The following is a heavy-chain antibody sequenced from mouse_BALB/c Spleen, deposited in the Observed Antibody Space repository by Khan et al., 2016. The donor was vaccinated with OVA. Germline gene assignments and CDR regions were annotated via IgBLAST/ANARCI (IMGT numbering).Heavy chain of an antibody. CDR3: ARDFHYYGSRGAMDN. Sequence: QIQLVQSGAELARPGASVKMSCKASGYTFTSYTMHWVKQRPGQGLEWIGYIIPSTVYTNYNQKFKDKATLTADKSSSTAYMQLSSLTSEDSAVXYCARDFHYYGSRGAMDNWGQGTSVTVSS. V-gene: IGHV1-4*01. J-gene: IGHJ4*01. CDR2: IIPSTVYT. CDR1: GYTFTSYT. D-gene: IGHD1-1*01.